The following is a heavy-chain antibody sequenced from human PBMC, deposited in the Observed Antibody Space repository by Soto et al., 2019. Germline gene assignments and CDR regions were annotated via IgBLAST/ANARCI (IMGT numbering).Heavy chain of an antibody. D-gene: IGHD1-26*01. CDR2: IYYSERTSYNSGST. J-gene: IGHJ3*02. V-gene: IGHV4-39*07. CDR3: STLRSYAASFHI. CDR1: GDSMTSSSYY. Sequence: SETLSLTCTVSGDSMTSSSYYWGWIRQPPGKGLEWIGSIYYSERTSYNSGSTYYSPSLKSRVTISGDTSKNQFSLRLTSVTAADTAVYYCSTLRSYAASFHIWGQGTLVTVSS.